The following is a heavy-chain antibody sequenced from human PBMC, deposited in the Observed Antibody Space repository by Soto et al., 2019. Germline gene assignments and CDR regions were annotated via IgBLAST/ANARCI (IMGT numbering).Heavy chain of an antibody. Sequence: SETLSLTCTVSGGSISSGGYYWSWIRQPPGKGLEWIGYIYYSGSTNYNPSLKNRVTISVDTSKNQFSLKLSSVTAADTAVYYCARDMGEGSGSPWFDPWGQGTLVTVSS. CDR1: GGSISSGGYY. J-gene: IGHJ5*02. V-gene: IGHV4-61*08. CDR2: IYYSGST. CDR3: ARDMGEGSGSPWFDP. D-gene: IGHD3-10*01.